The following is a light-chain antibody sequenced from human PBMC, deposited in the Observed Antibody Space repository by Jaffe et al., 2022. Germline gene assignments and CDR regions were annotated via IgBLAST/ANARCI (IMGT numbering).Light chain of an antibody. CDR2: YDS. V-gene: IGLV3-21*04. Sequence: SYVLTQPPSVSVAPGTTATITCGGDNIGSKSVHWYQQKPGQAPVLVIYYDSDRPSGIPERISGSNSGNTATLTITRVEAGDEADYYCQVWDTNTDHPGVFGPGTKVTV. J-gene: IGLJ1*01. CDR3: QVWDTNTDHPGV. CDR1: NIGSKS.